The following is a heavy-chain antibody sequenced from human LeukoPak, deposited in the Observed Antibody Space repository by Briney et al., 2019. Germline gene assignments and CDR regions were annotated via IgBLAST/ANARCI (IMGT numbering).Heavy chain of an antibody. CDR3: ATSPSRPYYDFWSGYSDAFDI. CDR2: MNPNSGNT. Sequence: ASVKVSCKASGYTFTSYDINWVRQATGQGLEWMGWMNPNSGNTGYAQKFQGRVTITRNTSISTAYMELSSLRSEDTTVYYCATSPSRPYYDFWSGYSDAFDIWGQGTMVTVSS. V-gene: IGHV1-8*03. D-gene: IGHD3-3*01. J-gene: IGHJ3*02. CDR1: GYTFTSYD.